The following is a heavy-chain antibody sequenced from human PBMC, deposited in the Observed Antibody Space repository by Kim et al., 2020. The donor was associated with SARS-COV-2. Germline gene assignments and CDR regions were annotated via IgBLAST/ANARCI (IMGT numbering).Heavy chain of an antibody. D-gene: IGHD5-18*01. CDR1: GFTFSNNW. CDR3: ARSERGYTYTADY. Sequence: GGSLRLSCAASGFTFSNNWMHWVRQAPGKGLVWVSRINSAGSSTAYAYSVKGRFTVSRDNAKNTLFLQMNSLRAEDTAVYYCARSERGYTYTADYCGQGT. CDR2: INSAGSST. J-gene: IGHJ4*02. V-gene: IGHV3-74*01.